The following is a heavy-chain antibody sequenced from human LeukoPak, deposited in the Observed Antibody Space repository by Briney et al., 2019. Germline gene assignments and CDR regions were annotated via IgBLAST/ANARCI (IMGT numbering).Heavy chain of an antibody. CDR3: AKFVTGYSIVDAFDI. CDR2: ISGSGGST. CDR1: GFTFSSYA. D-gene: IGHD3-9*01. Sequence: GGSLRLSCAASGFTFSSYAMSWVRQAPGKGLEWVSAISGSGGSTYYAGSVKGRFTISRDNSKNTLYLQMNSLRAEDTAVYYCAKFVTGYSIVDAFDIWGQGTMVTVSS. J-gene: IGHJ3*02. V-gene: IGHV3-23*01.